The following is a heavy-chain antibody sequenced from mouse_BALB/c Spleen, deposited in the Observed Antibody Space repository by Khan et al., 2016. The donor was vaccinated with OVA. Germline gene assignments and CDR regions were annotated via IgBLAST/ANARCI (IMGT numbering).Heavy chain of an antibody. J-gene: IGHJ3*01. CDR2: IRSKSNNYAT. Sequence: EVQLVESGGGLVQPKGSLTLSCAASGFTFNTYAMNWVRQAPGKGLEWVARIRSKSNNYATYYADSVKDRITISRDDSQSMLYLQMNNLKTEDTAMYYCVSRSWFAYWGQGTLVTVSA. CDR3: VSRSWFAY. V-gene: IGHV10-1*02. CDR1: GFTFNTYA.